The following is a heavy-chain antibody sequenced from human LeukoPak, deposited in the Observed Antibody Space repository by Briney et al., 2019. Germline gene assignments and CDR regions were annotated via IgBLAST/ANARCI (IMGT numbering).Heavy chain of an antibody. D-gene: IGHD3-16*01. CDR3: ARLSMHTFGGARSGFDY. CDR2: MYYTGST. CDR1: GGSITSSTYY. Sequence: PSETLSLTFTVSGGSITSSTYYWGWVRQPPEKALEWIGHMYYTGSTYHNPSLKSRVTTSVDTSKKQFSLKLTSVTAADTAVYYCARLSMHTFGGARSGFDYWGQGTLVTVSS. J-gene: IGHJ4*02. V-gene: IGHV4-39*01.